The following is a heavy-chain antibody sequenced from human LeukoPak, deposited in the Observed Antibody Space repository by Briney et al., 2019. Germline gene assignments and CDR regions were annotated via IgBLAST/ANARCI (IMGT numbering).Heavy chain of an antibody. CDR3: ARELGGDRDY. Sequence: GGSLRLSCAASGFTFSMSWIHWVRQGPGKGLVWVSRINPDGSSTSHADSVKGRFTISRDNAKNTLYLQMDSLRAEDTAVYYCARELGGDRDYWGQGTLVTVSS. V-gene: IGHV3-74*01. J-gene: IGHJ4*02. D-gene: IGHD2-21*02. CDR1: GFTFSMSW. CDR2: INPDGSST.